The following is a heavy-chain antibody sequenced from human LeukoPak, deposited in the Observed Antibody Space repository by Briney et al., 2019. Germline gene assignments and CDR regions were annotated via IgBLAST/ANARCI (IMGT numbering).Heavy chain of an antibody. Sequence: GGSLRLSCAASGFTLTKYWMSWVRQAPGKRLEFVADINQDETVKRYLDSAKGRFTISRDNTKNSLYLEMNSLTAEDTALYYCARDMWAQQEGDGFDIWGRGTMVTVSS. CDR3: ARDMWAQQEGDGFDI. J-gene: IGHJ3*02. D-gene: IGHD6-13*01. CDR2: INQDETVK. CDR1: GFTLTKYW. V-gene: IGHV3-7*03.